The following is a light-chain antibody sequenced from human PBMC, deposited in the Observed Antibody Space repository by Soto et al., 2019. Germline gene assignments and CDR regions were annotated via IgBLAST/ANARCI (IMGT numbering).Light chain of an antibody. Sequence: EIVMTQSPATLSVSPGERATLSCRASQSISSNLAWYQHKPGQAPRLLIYATSTRATGIPARFSGSGSGTDFTLTISSLQSEDFAVYYCQQYKNWLWTFGQGTNVET. J-gene: IGKJ1*01. CDR2: ATS. CDR3: QQYKNWLWT. CDR1: QSISSN. V-gene: IGKV3-15*01.